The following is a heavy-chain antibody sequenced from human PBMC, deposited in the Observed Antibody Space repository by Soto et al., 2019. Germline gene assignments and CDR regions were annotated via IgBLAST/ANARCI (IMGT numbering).Heavy chain of an antibody. Sequence: EVQLLESGGGLVQPGGSLRLSCAASGFTFSSYAMSWVRQAPGKGLEWVSAISGSGGSTYYADSVKGRFTISRDNSKNTLYLQMNSPRAEDTAVYYCAKAYSSGWDEFDYWGQGTLVTVSS. J-gene: IGHJ4*02. CDR3: AKAYSSGWDEFDY. CDR2: ISGSGGST. CDR1: GFTFSSYA. V-gene: IGHV3-23*01. D-gene: IGHD6-19*01.